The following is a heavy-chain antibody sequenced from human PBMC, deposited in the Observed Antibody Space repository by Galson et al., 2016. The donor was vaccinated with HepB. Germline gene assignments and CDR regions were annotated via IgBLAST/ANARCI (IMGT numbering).Heavy chain of an antibody. CDR3: ARDQGYDILTGIYGMDV. CDR2: TYYRSKWDN. Sequence: CAISGDSVSSNSAAWNWIRQSPSRGLEWLGRTYYRSKWDNDYAVSVKSRITINPDTSKNQFSLQLNSVTPEDTAVYYCARDQGYDILTGIYGMDVWGQGTTVTVSS. V-gene: IGHV6-1*01. CDR1: GDSVSSNSAA. J-gene: IGHJ6*02. D-gene: IGHD3-9*01.